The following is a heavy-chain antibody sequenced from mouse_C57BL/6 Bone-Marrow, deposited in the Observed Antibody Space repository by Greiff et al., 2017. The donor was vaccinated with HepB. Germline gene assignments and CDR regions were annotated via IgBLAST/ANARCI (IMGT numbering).Heavy chain of an antibody. CDR3: ASHYGTPWFAY. CDR2: INPNYGTT. Sequence: VHVKQSGPELVKPGASVKISCKASGYSFTDYNMNWVKQSNGKSLEWIGVINPNYGTTSYNQKFKGKATLTVDQSSSTAYMQLNSLTSEDSAVYYCASHYGTPWFAYWGQGTLVTVSA. J-gene: IGHJ3*01. D-gene: IGHD1-1*01. V-gene: IGHV1-39*01. CDR1: GYSFTDYN.